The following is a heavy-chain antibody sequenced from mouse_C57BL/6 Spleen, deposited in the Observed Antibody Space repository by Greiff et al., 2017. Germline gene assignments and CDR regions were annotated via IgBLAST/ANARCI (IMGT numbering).Heavy chain of an antibody. D-gene: IGHD1-1*01. CDR2: IYPGGGYT. CDR3: AKANGSSRNYYAMDY. CDR1: GYTFTNYW. Sequence: VQLQQSGAELVRPGTSVKMSCKASGYTFTNYWIGWAKQRPGHGLEWIGDIYPGGGYTNYNEKFKGKATLTADKSSSTAYMQFSSLTSEDSAIYYCAKANGSSRNYYAMDYWGQGTSVTVSS. J-gene: IGHJ4*01. V-gene: IGHV1-63*01.